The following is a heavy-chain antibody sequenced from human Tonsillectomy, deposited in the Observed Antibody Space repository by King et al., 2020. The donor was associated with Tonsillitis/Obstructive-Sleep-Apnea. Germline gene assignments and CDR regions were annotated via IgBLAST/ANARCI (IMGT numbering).Heavy chain of an antibody. V-gene: IGHV1-18*01. Sequence: QLVQSGAEVKKPGASVTVSCKASGYTFVSYGIIWVRQAPGQGLEWMGWISSYNGDTNYAQKLQGRVTMTTDTSTSTAYMEMRSLRSDDTAVYYCARVSAFAWKLLPVDPWGQGTLVTVSS. J-gene: IGHJ5*02. CDR3: ARVSAFAWKLLPVDP. D-gene: IGHD4-23*01. CDR1: GYTFVSYG. CDR2: ISSYNGDT.